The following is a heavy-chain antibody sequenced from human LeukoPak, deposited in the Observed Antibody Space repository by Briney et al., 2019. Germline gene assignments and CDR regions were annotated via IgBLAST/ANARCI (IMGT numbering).Heavy chain of an antibody. V-gene: IGHV1-24*01. D-gene: IGHD4-11*01. Sequence: ASVKVSCKVSGYTLTELSMHWVRQAPGKGLEWMGGFDPEDGETIYAQKSQGRVTMTEDTSTDTAYMELSSLRSEDTAVYYCATTRAYSNYRYYYYGMDVWGQGTTVTVSS. CDR3: ATTRAYSNYRYYYYGMDV. CDR2: FDPEDGET. J-gene: IGHJ6*02. CDR1: GYTLTELS.